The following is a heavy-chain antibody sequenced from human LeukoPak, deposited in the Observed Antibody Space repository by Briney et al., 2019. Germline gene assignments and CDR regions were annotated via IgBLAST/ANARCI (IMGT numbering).Heavy chain of an antibody. CDR3: ARGRAAADQIFDY. CDR1: GGSINTPNYY. Sequence: SETLSLTCTVSGGSINTPNYYWGWIRQTPGKGLEWIGNIFYSGGTYYSPSLTSRVTISLDTSRNQFSLKLSSVTAADTAVYYCARGRAAADQIFDYWGQGTLVTVSS. CDR2: IFYSGGT. V-gene: IGHV4-39*07. D-gene: IGHD6-13*01. J-gene: IGHJ4*02.